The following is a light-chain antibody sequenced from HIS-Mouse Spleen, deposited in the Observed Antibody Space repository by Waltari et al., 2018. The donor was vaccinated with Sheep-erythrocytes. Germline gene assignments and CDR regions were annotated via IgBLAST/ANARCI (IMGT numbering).Light chain of an antibody. J-gene: IGLJ3*02. Sequence: QSALTQPASVSGSPGQSITISCTGTSSDVGSYNLVSWYQLHPGKAPKLMIYEGSKRPSGVFNRFSGSKSGNTASLTIAGLQAEDEADYYCCSYAGSSTPWVFGGGTKLTVL. V-gene: IGLV2-23*01. CDR3: CSYAGSSTPWV. CDR1: SSDVGSYNL. CDR2: EGS.